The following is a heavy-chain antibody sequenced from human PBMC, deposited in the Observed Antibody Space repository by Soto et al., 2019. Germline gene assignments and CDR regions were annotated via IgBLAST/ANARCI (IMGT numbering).Heavy chain of an antibody. Sequence: SLKISCKGSGYSFTSYWIGWVRQIPGKGLEWMGIIYPGDSDTRYSPSFQGQVTISADKSISTAYLQWSSLKASDTAMYYCXXXXXXXXXXXXGXXVWGQGTTVTVSS. CDR2: IYPGDSDT. V-gene: IGHV5-51*01. J-gene: IGHJ6*02. CDR1: GYSFTSYW. CDR3: XXXXXXXXXXXXGXXV.